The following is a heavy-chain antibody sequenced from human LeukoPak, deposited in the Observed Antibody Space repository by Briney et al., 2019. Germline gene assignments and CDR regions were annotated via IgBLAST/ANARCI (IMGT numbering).Heavy chain of an antibody. Sequence: GGSLRLSWAASGFTFSSYSMNWVRQAPGKGLEWVSSIRSSSSYIYYADSVKGRFTISRDHAKNSLYLQMNSLRAEDTAVYYCARATTVTTNYYYYYMDIWGKGTTVTVSS. J-gene: IGHJ6*03. CDR2: IRSSSSYI. CDR3: ARATTVTTNYYYYYMDI. D-gene: IGHD4-11*01. V-gene: IGHV3-21*01. CDR1: GFTFSSYS.